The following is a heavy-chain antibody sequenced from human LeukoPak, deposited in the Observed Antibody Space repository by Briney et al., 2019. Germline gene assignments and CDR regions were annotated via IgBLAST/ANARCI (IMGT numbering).Heavy chain of an antibody. V-gene: IGHV3-23*01. CDR3: AKGMWLDYKEPIYYFDY. CDR1: GFTFSNYG. CDR2: ISGSGGST. J-gene: IGHJ4*02. D-gene: IGHD4-11*01. Sequence: GGSLRLSCAASGFTFSNYGLHWVRQAPGKGLEWVSAISGSGGSTYYADSVKGRFTISRDNSKNTLYLQMNSLRAEDTAVYYCAKGMWLDYKEPIYYFDYWGQGTLVTVSS.